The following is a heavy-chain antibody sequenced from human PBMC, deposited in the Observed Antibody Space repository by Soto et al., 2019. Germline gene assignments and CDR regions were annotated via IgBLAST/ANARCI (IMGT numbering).Heavy chain of an antibody. J-gene: IGHJ6*02. CDR2: ISYDGSNK. V-gene: IGHV3-30*18. D-gene: IGHD6-19*01. CDR1: GFTFSSYG. CDR3: AKGVVAGNYYYYGMDV. Sequence: QVQLVESGGGVVQPGRSLRLSCAASGFTFSSYGMHWVRQAPGKGLEWVAVISYDGSNKYYADSVKGRFTISRDNSKNTLYLQMNSLRAEDTAVYYCAKGVVAGNYYYYGMDVWGQGTTVTVSS.